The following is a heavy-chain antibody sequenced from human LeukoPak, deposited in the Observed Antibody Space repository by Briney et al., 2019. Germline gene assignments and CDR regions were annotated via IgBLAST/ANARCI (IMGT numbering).Heavy chain of an antibody. J-gene: IGHJ6*03. CDR3: ARVPKGSSWYFYYYYMDV. V-gene: IGHV3-72*01. Sequence: GESLRLSCAASGFTFSDHYMDWVRHAPGKGLEWVGRTRNKANSYTTEYDASVKGRLHISRDDSRNSLYLQMNSLKTEDTAVYYCARVPKGSSWYFYYYYMDVWGKGTTVTVS. CDR2: TRNKANSYTT. CDR1: GFTFSDHY. D-gene: IGHD6-13*01.